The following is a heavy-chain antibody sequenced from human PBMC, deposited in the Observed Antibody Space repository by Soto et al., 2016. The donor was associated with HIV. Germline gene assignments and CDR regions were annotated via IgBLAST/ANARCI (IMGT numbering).Heavy chain of an antibody. CDR2: ISQSGGST. V-gene: IGHV3-23*01. CDR3: AKVYKEYHYDNRGYYPAYFYYMDV. D-gene: IGHD3-22*01. CDR1: GFTFSTYA. J-gene: IGHJ6*03. Sequence: VQLLESGGGLVQPGGSLRLSCAASGFTFSTYAMSWVRQAPGKGLEWVSSISQSGGSTNYADSVKGRFTISRDNSKNTLYLQMNNLRAEDTAVYYCAKVYKEYHYDNRGYYPAYFYYMDVWGKGTTGHRLL.